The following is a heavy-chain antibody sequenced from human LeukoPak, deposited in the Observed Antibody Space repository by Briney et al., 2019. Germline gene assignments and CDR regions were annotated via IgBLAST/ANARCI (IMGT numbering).Heavy chain of an antibody. CDR1: GGSISSYY. J-gene: IGHJ4*02. V-gene: IGHV4-59*08. CDR3: ARSSGGCVY. Sequence: SETLSLTCTVSGGSISSYYWSWIRQPPGKGLEWIGYIYYSGSTNYNPSLKSRVTISVDTSKNQFSLKQSSVTVADTAVYYCARSSGGCVYWGQGTLVTVSS. CDR2: IYYSGST. D-gene: IGHD3-3*01.